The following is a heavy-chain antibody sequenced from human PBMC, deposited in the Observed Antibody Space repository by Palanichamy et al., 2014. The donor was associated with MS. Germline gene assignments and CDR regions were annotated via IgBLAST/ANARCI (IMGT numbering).Heavy chain of an antibody. J-gene: IGHJ6*03. CDR1: GFTFSSYA. V-gene: IGHV3-23*04. D-gene: IGHD5-18*01. CDR3: ARYRVPGYYMDV. CDR2: ISGSGGST. Sequence: EVQLVESGGGLVQPGGSLRLSCAASGFTFSSYAMSWVRQAPGKGLEWVSAISGSGGSTYYADSVKGRFTISRDNSKNTLYLQVNSLRAEDTAVYYCARYRVPGYYMDVWGKGTTVTVSS.